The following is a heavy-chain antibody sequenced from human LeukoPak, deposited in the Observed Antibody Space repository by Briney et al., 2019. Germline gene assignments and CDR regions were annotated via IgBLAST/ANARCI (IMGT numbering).Heavy chain of an antibody. CDR2: IIPIFGTA. J-gene: IGHJ5*02. V-gene: IGHV1-69*13. D-gene: IGHD6-25*01. Sequence: SVRVSCKASGGSFSSYAIGWVRQAPGQGLEWMGGIIPIFGTANYAQKFQGRVTIPADESTSTAYMELSSLRSEDTAVYYCAKDLAATLSNWFDPWGQGTLVTVSS. CDR1: GGSFSSYA. CDR3: AKDLAATLSNWFDP.